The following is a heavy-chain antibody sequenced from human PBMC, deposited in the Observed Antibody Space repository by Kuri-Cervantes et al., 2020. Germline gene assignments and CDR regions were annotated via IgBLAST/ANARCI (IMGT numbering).Heavy chain of an antibody. CDR2: INPNSGGT. V-gene: IGHV1-2*04. J-gene: IGHJ4*02. CDR1: GYTLTNDY. Sequence: ASVKVSCKASGYTLTNDYIYWVRQAPGQGLEWMGWINPNSGGTNYAQKFQGWVTMTRDTSISTAYMELSRLRSDDTAVYYCARQDVSTVTLDYWGQGTLVTVSS. CDR3: ARQDVSTVTLDY. D-gene: IGHD4-17*01.